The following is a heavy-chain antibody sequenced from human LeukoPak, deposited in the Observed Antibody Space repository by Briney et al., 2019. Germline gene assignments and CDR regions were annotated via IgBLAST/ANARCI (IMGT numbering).Heavy chain of an antibody. CDR3: ARLSGYIN. CDR2: IYYSGST. J-gene: IGHJ4*02. CDR1: GGSISSSSYY. Sequence: SETLFLTCTVSGGSISSSSYYWGWIRQPPGKGLEWIGSIYYSGSTYYNPSLKSRVTISVDTSKNQFSLKLSSVTAADTAVYYCARLSGYINWGQGTLVTASS. V-gene: IGHV4-39*01. D-gene: IGHD5-12*01.